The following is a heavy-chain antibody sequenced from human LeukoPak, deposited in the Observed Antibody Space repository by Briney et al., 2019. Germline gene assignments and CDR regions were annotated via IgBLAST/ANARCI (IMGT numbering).Heavy chain of an antibody. CDR3: ARAATGYSSDY. J-gene: IGHJ4*02. Sequence: ASVKVSCKTSEYTFTGYYMHWVRQAPGQGLEWMGWINPNSGGTNYAQKFQGRVTMTRDTSISTAYMELSRLRSDDTAVYYCARAATGYSSDYWGQGTLVTVSS. CDR1: EYTFTGYY. D-gene: IGHD6-13*01. CDR2: INPNSGGT. V-gene: IGHV1-2*02.